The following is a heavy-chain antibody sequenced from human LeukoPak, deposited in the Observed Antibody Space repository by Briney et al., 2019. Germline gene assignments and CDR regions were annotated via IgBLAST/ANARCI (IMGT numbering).Heavy chain of an antibody. CDR2: ISNSGST. D-gene: IGHD3-22*01. CDR1: GGSITSYY. J-gene: IGHJ4*02. Sequence: SETLSLTCTVSGGSITSYYWSWIRQPPGKGLEWIGYISNSGSTNNNPSLKSRLTMSIDTSKNQFSLRLNSVTAADTAVYYCARAGSGYSFDNWGQGKLVTVSS. CDR3: ARAGSGYSFDN. V-gene: IGHV4-59*01.